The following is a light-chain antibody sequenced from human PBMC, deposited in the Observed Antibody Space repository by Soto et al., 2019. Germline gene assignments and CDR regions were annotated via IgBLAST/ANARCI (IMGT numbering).Light chain of an antibody. V-gene: IGKV3-11*01. J-gene: IGKJ5*01. CDR1: QRVDIY. CDR2: DAS. Sequence: EVVLTQSPATLSLSPGERATLSCRASQRVDIYLAWFQQKPGQAPRLLIYDASNRATGIPARFSGSGSGTDFTLTISSLEPEDFAVYYCQQRKYWPPITFGQGTRLEIK. CDR3: QQRKYWPPIT.